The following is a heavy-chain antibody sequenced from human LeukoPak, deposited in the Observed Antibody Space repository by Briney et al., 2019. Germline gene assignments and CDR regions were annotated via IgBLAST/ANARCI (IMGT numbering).Heavy chain of an antibody. J-gene: IGHJ3*02. V-gene: IGHV3-21*01. CDR2: ISSSSSYI. Sequence: GGSLRLSCAASGFTFSSYAMSWVRQSPGKGLEWVSSISSSSSYIYYADSVKGRFTISRDNAKNSLYLQMNSLRAEDTAVYYCARRKAAAGKGGAFDIWGQGTMVTVSS. D-gene: IGHD6-13*01. CDR3: ARRKAAAGKGGAFDI. CDR1: GFTFSSYA.